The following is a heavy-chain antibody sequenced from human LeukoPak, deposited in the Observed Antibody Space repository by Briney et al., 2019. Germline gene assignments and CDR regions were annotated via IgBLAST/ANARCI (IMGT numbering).Heavy chain of an antibody. D-gene: IGHD3-10*01. V-gene: IGHV4-59*08. CDR2: IYYSGST. CDR1: GGSINNYY. J-gene: IGHJ3*02. Sequence: PSETLSLTCTVSGGSINNYYWSWIRQPPGKGLEWIGYIYYSGSTNYNPSLKSRVTISVDTSRNQFSLKLSSVTAADTAVYYCARRGPGGRAFDIWGQGTMDTVSS. CDR3: ARRGPGGRAFDI.